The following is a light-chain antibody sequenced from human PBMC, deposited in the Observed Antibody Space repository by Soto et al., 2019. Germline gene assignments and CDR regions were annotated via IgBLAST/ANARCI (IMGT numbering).Light chain of an antibody. Sequence: DIVMTQSPLSLPVTPGEPASISCRSSQSLLHSNGYNYLDWYLQKPGQSPQLLIYLGSNRASGVPGRFSGSGSGTDFTLKISRLEAEDVGVYYCMQALQTPFTFGPGTKVDIK. J-gene: IGKJ3*01. CDR3: MQALQTPFT. CDR2: LGS. CDR1: QSLLHSNGYNY. V-gene: IGKV2-28*01.